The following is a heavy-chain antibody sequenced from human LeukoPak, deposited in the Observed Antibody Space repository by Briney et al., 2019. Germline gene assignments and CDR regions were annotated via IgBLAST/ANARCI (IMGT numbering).Heavy chain of an antibody. D-gene: IGHD3-22*01. CDR3: ARLGSYYDSRGAFDI. V-gene: IGHV3-11*04. CDR2: ISSSGSTI. CDR1: GFSFSDHY. Sequence: GGSLRLSCTASGFSFSDHYMDWVRQVPGEGLDWVSYISSSGSTIYYADSVKGRFTISRDNAKNSLYLQMNSLRAEDTAVYYCARLGSYYDSRGAFDIWGQGTMVPVSS. J-gene: IGHJ3*02.